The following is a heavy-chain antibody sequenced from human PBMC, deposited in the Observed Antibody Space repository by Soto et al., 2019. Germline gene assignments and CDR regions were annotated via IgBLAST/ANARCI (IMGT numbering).Heavy chain of an antibody. V-gene: IGHV3-33*01. J-gene: IGHJ6*02. CDR1: GFTFSTYG. D-gene: IGHD6-6*01. CDR2: IWYDGDNK. Sequence: QVQLVESGGGVVQPGRSLRLSCAASGFTFSTYGMNWVRQAPGKGLEWVAIIWYDGDNKYYAESVKGRFTISRDNSKSTLYLQMNSLRDEDTGTYYCTRDRTKAARRVKDYRGMDVWGQGTTVTVSS. CDR3: TRDRTKAARRVKDYRGMDV.